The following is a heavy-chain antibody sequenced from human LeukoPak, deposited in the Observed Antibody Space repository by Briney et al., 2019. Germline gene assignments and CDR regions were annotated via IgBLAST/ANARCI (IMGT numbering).Heavy chain of an antibody. CDR3: ARVVYSYGYWWFDP. J-gene: IGHJ5*02. V-gene: IGHV4-39*07. CDR1: GGSISSSSYY. Sequence: SETLSLTCTVSGGSISSSSYYWGWIRQPPRKGLEWIGSIYYSGSTYYNPSLKSRVTISVDTSKNQFSLKLSSVTAADTAVYYCARVVYSYGYWWFDPWGQGTLVTVSS. CDR2: IYYSGST. D-gene: IGHD5-18*01.